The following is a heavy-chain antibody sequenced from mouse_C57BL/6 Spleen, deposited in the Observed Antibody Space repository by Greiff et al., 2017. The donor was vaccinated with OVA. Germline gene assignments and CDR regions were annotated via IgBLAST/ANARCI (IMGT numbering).Heavy chain of an antibody. D-gene: IGHD2-4*01. CDR1: GYTFTSYW. Sequence: VQLQQPGAELVKPGASVKLSCKASGYTFTSYWMHWVKQRPGQGLEWIGMIHPNSGSTNYNEKFKSKATLTVDKSSSTAYMQLSSLTSEDSAVYYCARAYYDLYYAMDYWGQGTSVTVSS. J-gene: IGHJ4*01. V-gene: IGHV1-64*01. CDR3: ARAYYDLYYAMDY. CDR2: IHPNSGST.